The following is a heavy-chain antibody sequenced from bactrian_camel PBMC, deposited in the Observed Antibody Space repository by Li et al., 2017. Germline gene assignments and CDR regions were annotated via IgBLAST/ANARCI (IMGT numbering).Heavy chain of an antibody. CDR2: VTTFGRPT. D-gene: IGHD5*01. CDR1: TRRPNY. Sequence: HVQLVESGGDSVQAGGSLRLSCTYTRRPNYMYWLRQAPGKQLEGIAGVTTFGRPTDVADSVKGRFIISRDNDENTVYLQMNRLQPEDTGVYYCANVPPTSLAVGLGARGQGTQVTVS. J-gene: IGHJ4*01. V-gene: IGHV3S1*01.